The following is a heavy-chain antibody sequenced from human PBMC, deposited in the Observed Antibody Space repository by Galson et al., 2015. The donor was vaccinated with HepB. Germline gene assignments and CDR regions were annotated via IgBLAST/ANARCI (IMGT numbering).Heavy chain of an antibody. Sequence: SLRLSCAASGFTFDDYAMHWVRQTPGKGLEWVSLINWDGGTTYYADSVKGRFSTSRDNNKNSLYLQMYSLGPEGTAFYYCVKSHGSGSIQFDYWGQGTLVTVSS. V-gene: IGHV3-43D*03. J-gene: IGHJ4*02. D-gene: IGHD3-10*01. CDR1: GFTFDDYA. CDR2: INWDGGTT. CDR3: VKSHGSGSIQFDY.